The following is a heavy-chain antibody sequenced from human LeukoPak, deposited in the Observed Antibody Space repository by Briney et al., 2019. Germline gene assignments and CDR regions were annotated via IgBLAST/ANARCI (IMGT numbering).Heavy chain of an antibody. V-gene: IGHV1-69*06. D-gene: IGHD4-17*01. CDR2: IIPIFGTA. CDR3: ARAPFMTTVTTSGYFDY. CDR1: GYTFGTHW. J-gene: IGHJ4*02. Sequence: SVKVSCKASGYTFGTHWMHWVRQAPGQGLEWMGGIIPIFGTANYAQKFQGRVTITADKSTSTAYMELSSLRSEDTAVYYCARAPFMTTVTTSGYFDYWGQGTLVTVSS.